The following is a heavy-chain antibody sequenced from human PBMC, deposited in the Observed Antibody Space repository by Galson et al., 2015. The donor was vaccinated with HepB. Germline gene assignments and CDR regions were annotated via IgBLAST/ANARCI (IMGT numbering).Heavy chain of an antibody. CDR3: ARELPDYYGSGSYYLGYGMDV. J-gene: IGHJ6*02. CDR1: GFTFSSYA. CDR2: ISYDGSNK. Sequence: SLRLSCAASGFTFSSYAMHWVRQAPGKGLEWVAVISYDGSNKYYADSVKGRFTISRDNSKNTLYLQMNSLRAEDTAVYYCARELPDYYGSGSYYLGYGMDVWGQGTTVTVSS. D-gene: IGHD3-10*01. V-gene: IGHV3-30*04.